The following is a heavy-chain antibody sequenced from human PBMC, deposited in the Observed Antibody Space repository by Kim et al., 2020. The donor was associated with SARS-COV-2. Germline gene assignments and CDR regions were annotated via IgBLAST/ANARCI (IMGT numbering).Heavy chain of an antibody. CDR1: GYTFTSYG. D-gene: IGHD6-19*01. Sequence: ASVKVSCKASGYTFTSYGISWVRQAPGQGLEWMGWISAYNGNTNYAQKLQGRVTMTTDTSTSTAYMELRSLRSDDTAVYYCARGGSVGPYYYYGMDVWGQGTTVTVSS. CDR3: ARGGSVGPYYYYGMDV. J-gene: IGHJ6*02. V-gene: IGHV1-18*01. CDR2: ISAYNGNT.